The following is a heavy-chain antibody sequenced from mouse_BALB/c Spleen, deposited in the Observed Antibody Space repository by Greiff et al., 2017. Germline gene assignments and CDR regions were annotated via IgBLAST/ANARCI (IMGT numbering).Heavy chain of an antibody. CDR2: IDPETGGT. V-gene: IGHV1-15*01. CDR3: TKSTVVEYYAMDY. Sequence: QVHVKQSGAELVRPGASVTLSCKASGYTFTDYEMHWVKQTPVHGLEWIGAIDPETGGTAYNQKFKGKATLTADKSSSTAYMELRSLTSEDSAVYYCTKSTVVEYYAMDYWGQGTSVTVSS. CDR1: GYTFTDYE. J-gene: IGHJ4*01. D-gene: IGHD1-1*01.